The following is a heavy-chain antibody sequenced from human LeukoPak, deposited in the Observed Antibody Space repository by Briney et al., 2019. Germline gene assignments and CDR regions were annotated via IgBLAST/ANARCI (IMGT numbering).Heavy chain of an antibody. CDR3: AREIVGTHKSRFDP. D-gene: IGHD1-26*01. CDR1: GFTFSSYN. V-gene: IGHV3-21*01. CDR2: ISASSSYI. Sequence: GGSLRLSCVASGFTFSSYNMNWVRQAPGKGLEWVSSISASSSYIEYADSMKGRFTISRDSAKNSLYLQMNSLRAEDTAVYYCAREIVGTHKSRFDPWGQGTLVTVSS. J-gene: IGHJ5*02.